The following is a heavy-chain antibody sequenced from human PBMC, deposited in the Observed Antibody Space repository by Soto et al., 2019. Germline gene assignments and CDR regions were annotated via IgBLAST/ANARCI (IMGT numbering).Heavy chain of an antibody. CDR2: ISAYNGDT. Sequence: QAQLVQSGAEVKKPGASVKVSCRASGYTFSSYGYAWVRQAPGQGLEWMGWISAYNGDTNYAQKFQDRVTLTTDTSTTTAYMELRNLESDDTAVYYCARSGAYCTSITCLFDSFWGLGTLVTVSS. J-gene: IGHJ4*02. CDR3: ARSGAYCTSITCLFDSF. V-gene: IGHV1-18*01. CDR1: GYTFSSYG. D-gene: IGHD2-8*01.